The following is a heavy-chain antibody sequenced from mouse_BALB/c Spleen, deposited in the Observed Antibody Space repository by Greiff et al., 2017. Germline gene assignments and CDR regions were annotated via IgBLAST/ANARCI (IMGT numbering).Heavy chain of an antibody. CDR3: ARGAYYRYDGYFDV. J-gene: IGHJ1*01. CDR2: FHPYNDDT. CDR1: GYTFTTYP. Sequence: QVQLKESGAELVKPGASVKMSCKAFGYTFTTYPIEWMKQNHGKSLEWIGNFHPYNDDTKYNEKFKGKAKLTVEKSSSTVYLELSRLTSDDSAVYYCARGAYYRYDGYFDVWGAGTTVTVSA. V-gene: IGHV1-47*01. D-gene: IGHD2-14*01.